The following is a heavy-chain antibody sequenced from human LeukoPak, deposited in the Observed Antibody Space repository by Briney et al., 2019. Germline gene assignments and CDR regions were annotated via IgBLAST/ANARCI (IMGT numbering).Heavy chain of an antibody. CDR1: GYTFTGYY. CDR2: INPNSGGT. D-gene: IGHD1-26*01. CDR3: AREWELSSGQYYFDY. J-gene: IGHJ4*02. V-gene: IGHV1-2*02. Sequence: ASVKVSCKASGYTFTGYYMHWVRQAPGQGLELMGCINPNSGGTNYAQKFQGRVTMTRDTSISTAYMELSRLRSDDTAVYYCAREWELSSGQYYFDYWGQGTLVTVSS.